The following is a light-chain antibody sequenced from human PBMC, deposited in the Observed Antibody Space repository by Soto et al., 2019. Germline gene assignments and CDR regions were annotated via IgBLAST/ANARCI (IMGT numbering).Light chain of an antibody. CDR2: DAS. CDR3: QQFGTYFTWT. J-gene: IGKJ1*01. Sequence: DIQMTQSPSTLSASVGDRVTITCRASQSISNWLAWYQQKPGKAPKLLIYDASSLESGVPARFSGSGSGTEFTLTISSLQPDDFATYYCQQFGTYFTWTFGQGTKVEIK. V-gene: IGKV1-5*01. CDR1: QSISNW.